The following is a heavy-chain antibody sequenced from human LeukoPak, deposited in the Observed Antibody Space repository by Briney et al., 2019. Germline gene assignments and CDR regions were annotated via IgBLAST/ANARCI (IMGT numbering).Heavy chain of an antibody. CDR3: ARLHTIAAHNWFDP. Sequence: VKISCKVSGYTFTDYYMHWVQQAPGKGLEWMGLVDPEDGETIYAEKFQGRVTITADTSTDTAYMELRSLRSEDTAVYYCARLHTIAAHNWFDPWGQGTLVTVSS. V-gene: IGHV1-69-2*01. J-gene: IGHJ5*02. D-gene: IGHD6-6*01. CDR1: GYTFTDYY. CDR2: VDPEDGET.